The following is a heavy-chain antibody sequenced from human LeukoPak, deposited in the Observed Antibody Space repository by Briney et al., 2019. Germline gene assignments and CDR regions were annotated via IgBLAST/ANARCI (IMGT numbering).Heavy chain of an antibody. J-gene: IGHJ4*02. D-gene: IGHD5-12*01. CDR1: GFTFSDYY. CDR2: ISSSGSYT. Sequence: GGSLRLSCAASGFTFSDYYMSWIRQAPGEGLEWVSYISSSGSYTNADSVKGRFTISRDNAKNSVYLQMNSLRAEDTAVYYCARGYSGYVGNYWGQGTLVAVSS. CDR3: ARGYSGYVGNY. V-gene: IGHV3-11*06.